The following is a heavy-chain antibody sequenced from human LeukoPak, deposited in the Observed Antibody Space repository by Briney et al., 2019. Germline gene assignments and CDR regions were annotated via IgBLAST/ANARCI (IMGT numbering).Heavy chain of an antibody. Sequence: GGSLRLSCAASGFTFSSYSMNWVRQAPGKGLEWVSYISSSSSTVYYADSVKGRFTISRDNAKKSLYLQMNSLGAEDTAVYYCASIGGSFGYWGQGTLVTVSS. V-gene: IGHV3-48*04. CDR1: GFTFSSYS. CDR2: ISSSSSTV. CDR3: ASIGGSFGY. J-gene: IGHJ4*02. D-gene: IGHD3-10*01.